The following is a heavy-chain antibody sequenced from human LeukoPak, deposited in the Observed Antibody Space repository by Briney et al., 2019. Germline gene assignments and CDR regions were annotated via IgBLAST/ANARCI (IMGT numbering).Heavy chain of an antibody. V-gene: IGHV4-38-2*02. Sequence: VSXXSISXGYYWGWVRPSPGKGLEWIANIHHSGRTYYNPSLKSRVTISVDMSKNQISLKLTSVTAADTAVYHCTRETIRFCSDTDCLQGEFWGQGALVTVSS. CDR1: XXSISXGYY. J-gene: IGHJ4*02. CDR2: IHHSGRT. CDR3: TRETIRFCSDTDCLQGEF. D-gene: IGHD2-15*01.